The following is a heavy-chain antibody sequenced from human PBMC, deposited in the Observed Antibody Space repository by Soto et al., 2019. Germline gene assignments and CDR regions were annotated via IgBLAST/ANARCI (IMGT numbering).Heavy chain of an antibody. V-gene: IGHV1-18*01. CDR1: GYTFTSYG. CDR2: ISAYNGNT. CDR3: ARESGDSITY. D-gene: IGHD6-13*01. Sequence: QVQLVQSGAEVKKPGASVKVSCKASGYTFTSYGISWVRQAPGQGLEWMGWISAYNGNTNYAQKLQGRVTMTTDTPTTAAYMEPRSLRSDDPAVYYCARESGDSITYWAQGTRVTASS. J-gene: IGHJ4*02.